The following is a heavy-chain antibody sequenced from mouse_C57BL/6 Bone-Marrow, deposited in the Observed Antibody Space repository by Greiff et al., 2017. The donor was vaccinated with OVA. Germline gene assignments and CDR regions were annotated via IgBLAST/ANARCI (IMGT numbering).Heavy chain of an antibody. CDR1: GFTFSDAW. V-gene: IGHV6-6*01. CDR3: TGVTRYYFDY. J-gene: IGHJ2*01. D-gene: IGHD2-2*01. Sequence: EVQGVESGGGLVQPGGSMKLSCAASGFTFSDAWMDWVRQSPEKGLEWVAEIRNKANNHATYYAESVKGRFTISRDDSKSSVYLQMNSLRAEDTGIYYCTGVTRYYFDYWGQGTTLTVSS. CDR2: IRNKANNHAT.